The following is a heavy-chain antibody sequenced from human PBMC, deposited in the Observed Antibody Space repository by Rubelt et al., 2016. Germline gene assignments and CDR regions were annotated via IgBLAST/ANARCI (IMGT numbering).Heavy chain of an antibody. CDR1: GFTFSSHW. CDR3: ARRDQAGIDAYDL. Sequence: GGSLRLSCAASGFTFSSHWMNWVRQAPGKGLVWVSGINSDGRSTMYADSVKGRFTISRDNAKNTLYLQMNSLRDEDTAVYYCARRDQAGIDAYDLWGQGTMVTVSS. V-gene: IGHV3-74*03. J-gene: IGHJ3*01. D-gene: IGHD2-21*01. CDR2: INSDGRST.